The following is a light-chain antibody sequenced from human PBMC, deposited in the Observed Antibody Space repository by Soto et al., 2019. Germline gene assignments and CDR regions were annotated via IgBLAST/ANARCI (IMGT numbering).Light chain of an antibody. V-gene: IGKV3-20*01. Sequence: EIVLTQSPGTLSLSPGERATLSCRAGQSVTSDYLAWYQHKPGQAPRLLIYGASSRATGIPDRFSGSGSGTDFTLTISRLEPEDFAVYYCQQYGTSPFTFGPGTKVDLK. CDR3: QQYGTSPFT. CDR2: GAS. J-gene: IGKJ3*01. CDR1: QSVTSDY.